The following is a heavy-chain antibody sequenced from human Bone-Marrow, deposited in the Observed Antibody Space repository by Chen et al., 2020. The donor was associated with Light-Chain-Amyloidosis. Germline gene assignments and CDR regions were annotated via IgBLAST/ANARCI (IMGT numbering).Heavy chain of an antibody. CDR2: IKEDGSEK. CDR1: GFTFSRYW. V-gene: IGHV3-7*01. J-gene: IGHJ3*02. Sequence: EVQLVESGGGLVQAGGSLRLSCAASGFTFSRYWMSLVRQAPGKGLEWVTNIKEDGSEKYYVDSVKGRFTISRDNAKNSVYLQMNSLKDEDTALYYCASYNGGAALNIWGQGTMVTVSS. D-gene: IGHD3-16*01. CDR3: ASYNGGAALNI.